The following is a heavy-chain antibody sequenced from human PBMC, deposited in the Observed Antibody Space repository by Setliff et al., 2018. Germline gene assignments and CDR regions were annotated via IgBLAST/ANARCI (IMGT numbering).Heavy chain of an antibody. CDR2: INPNSGGT. V-gene: IGHV1-2*06. CDR3: ARGIVTVVVPAAIPYWGYYGMDV. Sequence: ASVKVSCKASGYTFTSYGISWVRQAPGQGLEWMGRINPNSGGTNYAQKFQGRVTMTRDTSISTAYMELSRLRSDDTAVYYCARGIVTVVVPAAIPYWGYYGMDVWGQGTTVTVSS. D-gene: IGHD2-2*01. J-gene: IGHJ6*02. CDR1: GYTFTSYG.